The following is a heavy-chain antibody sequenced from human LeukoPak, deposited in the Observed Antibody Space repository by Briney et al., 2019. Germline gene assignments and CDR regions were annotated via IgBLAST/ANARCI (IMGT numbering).Heavy chain of an antibody. CDR2: ISSSSSYI. V-gene: IGHV3-21*01. CDR3: AREEYSGSYYFDY. Sequence: PGGSLRLSCAASGFTFSSYSMNWVRQAPGKGLEWVSSISSSSSYIYYADSVKGRFTISSDNAKNSLYLQMNSLRAEDTAVYYCAREEYSGSYYFDYWGQGTLVTVSS. CDR1: GFTFSSYS. J-gene: IGHJ4*02. D-gene: IGHD1-26*01.